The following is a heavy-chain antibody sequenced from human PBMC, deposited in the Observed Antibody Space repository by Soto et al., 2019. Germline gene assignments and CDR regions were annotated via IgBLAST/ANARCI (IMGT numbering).Heavy chain of an antibody. CDR1: GGSVSAYN. CDR3: AREPSHNDPSYYGVDV. V-gene: IGHV4-34*01. J-gene: IGHJ6*02. Sequence: PSETLSLTCAVYGGSVSAYNWNWIRQPPGKGLEWIGEMNHSGSTHYIPSLKNRVTISADTSKNQFSLNMTSVPAADTAVYYCAREPSHNDPSYYGVDVWGQGTTVTLSS. CDR2: MNHSGST.